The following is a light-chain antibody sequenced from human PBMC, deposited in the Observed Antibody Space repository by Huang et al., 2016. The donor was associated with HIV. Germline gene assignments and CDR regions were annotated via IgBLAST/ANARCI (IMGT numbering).Light chain of an antibody. Sequence: DIQMTQSSATLSAFVGDRVTITCRASQSMGTWLAWYQQKPGKAPNLLIYEASTLESGVPSRFSGGGSGTEFTLTINSLQPDDFATYYCQHYSSFPWTFGQGTKVEV. CDR3: QHYSSFPWT. J-gene: IGKJ1*01. V-gene: IGKV1-5*03. CDR1: QSMGTW. CDR2: EAS.